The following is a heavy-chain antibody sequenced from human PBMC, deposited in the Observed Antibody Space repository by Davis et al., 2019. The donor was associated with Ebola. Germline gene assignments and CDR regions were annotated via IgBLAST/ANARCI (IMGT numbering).Heavy chain of an antibody. J-gene: IGHJ2*01. CDR2: ISDSDTGHT. CDR3: ARSNSGGNWYFDL. CDR1: GFTFRSYT. D-gene: IGHD4-23*01. Sequence: PGGSLRLSCAASGFTFRSYTLNWVRQAPGKGLEWVSTISDSDTGHTHYADSVRGRFTISRDNAKNSLYLQINSLRADDTALYLCARSNSGGNWYFDLWGRGTLVTVSS. V-gene: IGHV3-21*04.